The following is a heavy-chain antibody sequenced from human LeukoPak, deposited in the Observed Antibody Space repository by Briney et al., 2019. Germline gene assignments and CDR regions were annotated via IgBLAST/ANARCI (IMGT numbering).Heavy chain of an antibody. CDR3: ARHLGPGDYVWGSYRYTVWFDP. CDR2: IYYSGST. Sequence: PSETLSLTCTVSGGSISSSSYYWGWIRQPPGKGLEWIGSIYYSGSTYYNPSLKSRVTISVDTSKNQFSLKLSSVTAADTAVYYRARHLGPGDYVWGSYRYTVWFDPWGQGTLVTVSS. J-gene: IGHJ5*02. CDR1: GGSISSSSYY. V-gene: IGHV4-39*01. D-gene: IGHD3-16*02.